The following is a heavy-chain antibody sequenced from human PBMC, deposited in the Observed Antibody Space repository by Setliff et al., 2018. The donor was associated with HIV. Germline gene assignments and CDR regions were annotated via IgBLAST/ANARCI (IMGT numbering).Heavy chain of an antibody. V-gene: IGHV4-31*03. CDR2: IFGSGLT. J-gene: IGHJ3*01. D-gene: IGHD7-27*01. CDR3: ARVPNWGEGPFAFDV. CDR1: GFSISSDGFY. Sequence: SPTLSLTCTLSGFSISSDGFYWNWIRQRPGKGLEWIGYIFGSGLTYYNPSLKSRLRLSLDTSANQFSVELSPVTAEDTALYFWARVPNWGEGPFAFDVWGLGTKVTVSS.